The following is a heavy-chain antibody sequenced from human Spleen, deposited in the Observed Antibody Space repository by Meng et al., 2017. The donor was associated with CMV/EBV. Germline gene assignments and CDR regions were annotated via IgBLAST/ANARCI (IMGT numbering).Heavy chain of an antibody. CDR2: INHSGST. D-gene: IGHD6-6*01. CDR3: ARDLYSSSSELWWYGMDV. CDR1: GGSFSGYY. Sequence: SETLSLTCAVYGGSFSGYYWSWIRQPPGKGLEWIGEINHSGSTNYNPSLKSRVTISVDTSKNQFSLKLSSVTAADTAVYYCARDLYSSSSELWWYGMDVWGQGTTVTVSS. V-gene: IGHV4-34*01. J-gene: IGHJ6*02.